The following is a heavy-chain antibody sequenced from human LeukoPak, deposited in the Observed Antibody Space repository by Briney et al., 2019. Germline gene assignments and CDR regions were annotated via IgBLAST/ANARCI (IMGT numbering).Heavy chain of an antibody. V-gene: IGHV4-59*01. J-gene: IGHJ6*02. CDR3: ARGPTAMGGTYYYGMDV. CDR1: GGSISSYY. Sequence: SETLSLTCTVSGGSISSYYWSWIRQPPGKGLEWIGYIYYSGSTNYNPSLKSRVTISVDTSKNQFSLKLSSVTAADTAVYYCARGPTAMGGTYYYGMDVWGQGTTVTVSS. CDR2: IYYSGST. D-gene: IGHD5-18*01.